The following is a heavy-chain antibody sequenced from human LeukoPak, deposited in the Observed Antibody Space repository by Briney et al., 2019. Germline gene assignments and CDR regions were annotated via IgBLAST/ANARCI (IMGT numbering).Heavy chain of an antibody. D-gene: IGHD6-6*01. Sequence: PGGSLRLSCAASGFTYSNYWMAWVRQAPGKGLEWVANINQDGTIKYYADSVKGRFASSRDNGKNSLHIQMNSLRAEDTALYYCARIGYSSSSLDYWGQGTLVTVHS. CDR1: GFTYSNYW. CDR2: INQDGTIK. J-gene: IGHJ4*02. V-gene: IGHV3-7*01. CDR3: ARIGYSSSSLDY.